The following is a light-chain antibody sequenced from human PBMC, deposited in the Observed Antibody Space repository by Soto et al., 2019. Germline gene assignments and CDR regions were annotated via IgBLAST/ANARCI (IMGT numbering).Light chain of an antibody. CDR1: ASISTF. J-gene: IGKJ1*01. V-gene: IGKV1-39*01. Sequence: IQMTQSPSSLSASAGDRVTITCRASASISTFLNWYQQTPGKAPKLLIYGASSLQTGVPSRFSGSGSGTDFTLTISSLQPEDFATYYCQQSYITPWTFGQGTKVDIK. CDR2: GAS. CDR3: QQSYITPWT.